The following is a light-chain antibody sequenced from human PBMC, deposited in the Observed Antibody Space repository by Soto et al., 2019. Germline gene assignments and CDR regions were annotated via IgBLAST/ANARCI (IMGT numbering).Light chain of an antibody. CDR3: QQLNAYPLT. Sequence: NPVTPSPSALSASLGDRXXSACRASQGIRNELGWYQQKPGKAPKLLIYAASTLQSGVPSRFSGSESGTEFTLTISSLQPEDFATYYCQQLNAYPLTVGGGTKVDIK. J-gene: IGKJ4*01. V-gene: IGKV1-17*01. CDR2: AAS. CDR1: QGIRNE.